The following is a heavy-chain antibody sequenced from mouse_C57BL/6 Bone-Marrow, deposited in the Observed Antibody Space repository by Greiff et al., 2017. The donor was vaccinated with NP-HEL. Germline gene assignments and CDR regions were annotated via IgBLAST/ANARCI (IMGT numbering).Heavy chain of an antibody. CDR3: ARDGDYGWFAY. D-gene: IGHD1-1*02. CDR1: GYSITSGYY. CDR2: ISYDGSN. V-gene: IGHV3-6*01. Sequence: EVQVVESGPGLVKPSQSLSLTCSVTGYSITSGYYWNWIRQFPGNKLEWMGYISYDGSNNYNPSLKNRISITRDTSKNQFFLKLNSVTTEDTATYYCARDGDYGWFAYWGQGTLVTVSA. J-gene: IGHJ3*01.